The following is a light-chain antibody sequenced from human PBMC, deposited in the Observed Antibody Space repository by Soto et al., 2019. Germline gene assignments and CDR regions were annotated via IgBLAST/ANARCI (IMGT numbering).Light chain of an antibody. J-gene: IGKJ5*01. CDR1: ENIARQ. Sequence: DIQMTQSPSSLSASVGDRITITCLASENIARQLNWYQQKPGKAPNLLIYAASNLQNGVPLRFRGGGSGTDFTLTISNLQPEDFATYYCQQSYSTLSITFGQGTRLEIK. CDR3: QQSYSTLSIT. V-gene: IGKV1-39*01. CDR2: AAS.